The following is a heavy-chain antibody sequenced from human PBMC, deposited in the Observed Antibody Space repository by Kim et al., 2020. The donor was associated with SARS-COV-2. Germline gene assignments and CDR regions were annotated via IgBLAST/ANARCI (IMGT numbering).Heavy chain of an antibody. V-gene: IGHV3-30*18. CDR3: AKAGAGSWQTNQDY. J-gene: IGHJ4*02. D-gene: IGHD6-13*01. Sequence: GGSLRLSCAASGFTFSSYGMHWVRQAPGKGLEWVAVISYDGSNKYYADSVKGRFTISRDNSKNTLYLQMNSLRAEDTAVYYCAKAGAGSWQTNQDYWGQGTLVTVSS. CDR1: GFTFSSYG. CDR2: ISYDGSNK.